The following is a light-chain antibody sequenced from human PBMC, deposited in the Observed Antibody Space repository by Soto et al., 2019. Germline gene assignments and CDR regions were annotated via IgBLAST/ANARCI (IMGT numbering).Light chain of an antibody. CDR2: ATS. V-gene: IGKV3-15*01. CDR1: QSVSSN. CDR3: QQYNNWPPWT. J-gene: IGKJ1*01. Sequence: EIGMTQSPSTLSVSPGERATLSCRASQSVSSNLAWYQQKPGQAPRLLIYATSSRATGIPARFSGSGSGTEFTLTISGLQSEDFAVYYCQQYNNWPPWTFGQGTKVDIK.